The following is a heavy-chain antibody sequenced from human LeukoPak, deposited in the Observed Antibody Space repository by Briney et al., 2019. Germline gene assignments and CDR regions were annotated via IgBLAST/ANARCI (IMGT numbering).Heavy chain of an antibody. V-gene: IGHV1-2*02. CDR1: GYTFTGYY. CDR2: INPNSGGT. CDR3: ARSNGYDYWFDP. J-gene: IGHJ5*02. Sequence: ASVKVSCKASGYTFTGYYMHWVRQAPGQGLEWMGWINPNSGGTNYAQKFQGRVTMTRDTSISTAYMELSRLRSDDTAVYYCARSNGYDYWFDPWGQGTLVTVSS. D-gene: IGHD5-12*01.